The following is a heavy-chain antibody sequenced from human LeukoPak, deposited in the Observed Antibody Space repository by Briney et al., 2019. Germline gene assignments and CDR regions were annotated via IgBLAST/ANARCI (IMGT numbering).Heavy chain of an antibody. V-gene: IGHV1-69*13. CDR3: ARSVDTAMATFDY. Sequence: SVTVSCKASGGTFSSYAISWVRQAPGQGLEWMGGIIPIFGTANYAQKFQGRVTITADESTSTAYMELSSLRSEDTAVYYCARSVDTAMATFDYWGEGTLVTVCS. J-gene: IGHJ4*02. CDR1: GGTFSSYA. CDR2: IIPIFGTA. D-gene: IGHD5-18*01.